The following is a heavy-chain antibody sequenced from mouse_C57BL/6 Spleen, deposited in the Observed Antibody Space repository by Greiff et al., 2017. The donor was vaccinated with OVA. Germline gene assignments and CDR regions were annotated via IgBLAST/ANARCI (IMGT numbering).Heavy chain of an antibody. CDR1: GFNIKDYY. CDR3: ASPLFITTVVAGDAMDY. V-gene: IGHV14-2*01. J-gene: IGHJ4*01. CDR2: IDPEDGET. D-gene: IGHD1-1*01. Sequence: EVQLQQSGAELVKPGASVKLSCTASGFNIKDYYMHWVKQRTEQGLEWIGRIDPEDGETKYAPKFQGKATITADTSSNTAYLQLSSLTSEDTDVYYCASPLFITTVVAGDAMDYWGQGTSVTVSS.